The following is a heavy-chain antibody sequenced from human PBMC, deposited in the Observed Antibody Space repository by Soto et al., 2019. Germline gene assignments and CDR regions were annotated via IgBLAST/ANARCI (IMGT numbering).Heavy chain of an antibody. D-gene: IGHD2-15*01. CDR2: INPSGGST. J-gene: IGHJ5*02. CDR3: ARASAYCSGGSCYSGFDP. V-gene: IGHV1-46*03. CDR1: GYTFTSYY. Sequence: ASVKVSCKESGYTFTSYYMHWVRQAPGQGLEWMGIINPSGGSTSYAQKFQGRVTMTRDTSTSTVYMELSSLRPEDTAVYYCARASAYCSGGSCYSGFDPWGQGTLVTVS.